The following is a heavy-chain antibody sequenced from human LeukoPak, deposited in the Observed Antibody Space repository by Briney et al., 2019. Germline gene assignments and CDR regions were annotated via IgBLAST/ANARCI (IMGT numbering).Heavy chain of an antibody. J-gene: IGHJ4*02. CDR2: INTNTGNP. CDR3: ARGIHTYYYDSSGYNSFDY. Sequence: ASVKVSCKASGYTFTSYYMHWVRQAPGQGLEWMGWINTNTGNPTYAQGFTGRFVFSLDTSVSTAYLQISSLKAEDTAVYYCARGIHTYYYDSSGYNSFDYWGQGTLVTVSS. V-gene: IGHV7-4-1*02. D-gene: IGHD3-22*01. CDR1: GYTFTSYY.